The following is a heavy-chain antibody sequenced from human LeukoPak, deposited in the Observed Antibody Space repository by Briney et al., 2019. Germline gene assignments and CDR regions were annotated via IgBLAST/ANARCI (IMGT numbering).Heavy chain of an antibody. CDR2: ISSSSSYI. CDR3: AREMGGAFDI. D-gene: IGHD1-26*01. CDR1: GFTFSSYS. Sequence: GGSLRLSCAASGFTFSSYSMCWVRQAPGKGLEWVSSISSSSSYIYYADSVKGRFTISRDNAKNSLYLQMNSLRAEDTAVYYCAREMGGAFDIWGQGTMVTVSS. V-gene: IGHV3-21*01. J-gene: IGHJ3*02.